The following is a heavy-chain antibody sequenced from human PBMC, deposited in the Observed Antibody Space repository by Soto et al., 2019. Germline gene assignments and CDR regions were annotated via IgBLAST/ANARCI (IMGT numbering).Heavy chain of an antibody. D-gene: IGHD4-4*01. CDR3: ARDPLQRHYYYYGMDV. Sequence: SQTLSLTCAISGDSVSSNSAAWNWNTHPPPPPLEWLGRTYYRSKWYNDYAVSVKSRITINPDTSKNQFSLQLNSVTPEDTAVYYCARDPLQRHYYYYGMDVWGQGTTVTVSS. V-gene: IGHV6-1*01. CDR1: GDSVSSNSAA. CDR2: TYYRSKWYN. J-gene: IGHJ6*02.